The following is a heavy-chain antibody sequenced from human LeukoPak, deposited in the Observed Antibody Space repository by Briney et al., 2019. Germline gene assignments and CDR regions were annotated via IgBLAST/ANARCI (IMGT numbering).Heavy chain of an antibody. CDR3: AKIGSLRFLEWLPYNWFDP. J-gene: IGHJ5*02. D-gene: IGHD3-3*01. Sequence: PGGSLRLSCAASGFTFSSYAMSWVRQAPGKGLEWFSAISGSGGSTYYADSVKGRFTISRDNSKNTLYLQMNSLRAEDTAVYYCAKIGSLRFLEWLPYNWFDPWGQGTLVTVSS. CDR1: GFTFSSYA. V-gene: IGHV3-23*01. CDR2: ISGSGGST.